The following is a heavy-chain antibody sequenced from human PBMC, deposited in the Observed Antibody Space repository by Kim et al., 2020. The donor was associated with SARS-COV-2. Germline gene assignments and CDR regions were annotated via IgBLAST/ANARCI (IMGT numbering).Heavy chain of an antibody. CDR3: ARDQGDSSGWSQNWVWGAEYFQH. CDR2: ISYDGSNK. D-gene: IGHD6-19*01. CDR1: GFTFSSYA. Sequence: GGSLRLSCAASGFTFSSYAMHWVRQAPGKGLEWVAVISYDGSNKYYADSVKGRFTISRDNSKNTLYLQMNSLRAEDTAVYYCARDQGDSSGWSQNWVWGAEYFQHWGQGTLVTVSS. J-gene: IGHJ1*01. V-gene: IGHV3-30*04.